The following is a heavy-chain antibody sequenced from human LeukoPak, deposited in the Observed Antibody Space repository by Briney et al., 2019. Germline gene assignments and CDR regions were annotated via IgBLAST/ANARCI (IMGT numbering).Heavy chain of an antibody. Sequence: ASAKVSCKASGGTFSSYAISWVRQAPGQGLEWMGGIIPIFGTANYAQKFQGRVTITADESTSTAYMELSSLRSEDTAVYYCASRSPGRYFDWAYNLDYWGQGTLVTVSS. CDR1: GGTFSSYA. D-gene: IGHD3-9*01. V-gene: IGHV1-69*13. CDR2: IIPIFGTA. J-gene: IGHJ4*02. CDR3: ASRSPGRYFDWAYNLDY.